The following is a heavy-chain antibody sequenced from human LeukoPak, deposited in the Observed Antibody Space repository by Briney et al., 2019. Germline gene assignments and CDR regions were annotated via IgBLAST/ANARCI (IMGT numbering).Heavy chain of an antibody. V-gene: IGHV4-4*02. CDR2: VHLDGRT. CDR3: ASRPYTYGYFDN. CDR1: GGSVINTNW. D-gene: IGHD2-2*02. Sequence: SETLSLTCGVSGGSVINTNWWTWVRQPPGKGLEWIGEVHLDGRTNYNPSLESRLTMSVDVSENQVSLKLTSVTAADTAVYYCASRPYTYGYFDNWGPGTLVTVSS. J-gene: IGHJ4*02.